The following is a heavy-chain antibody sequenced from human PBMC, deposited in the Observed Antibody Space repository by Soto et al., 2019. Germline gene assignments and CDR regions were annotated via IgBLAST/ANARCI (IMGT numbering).Heavy chain of an antibody. CDR1: GESISSTIYY. J-gene: IGHJ5*02. CDR3: ARSVFP. Sequence: SETLSLTCIVSGESISSTIYYWGWIRQPPGKGLEWIGSIYYSGSTYYNPSLKSRVTISVDTSKNQFSLKLTSVTAADTAVYYCARSVFPWGQGTPVTVSS. D-gene: IGHD3-3*01. CDR2: IYYSGST. V-gene: IGHV4-39*07.